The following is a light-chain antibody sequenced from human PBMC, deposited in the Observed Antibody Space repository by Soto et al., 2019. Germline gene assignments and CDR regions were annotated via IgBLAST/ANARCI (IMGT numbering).Light chain of an antibody. CDR1: SSDVGDYNY. V-gene: IGLV2-14*01. CDR3: SSYTSSSTLPV. CDR2: EVS. J-gene: IGLJ2*01. Sequence: QSALTQPASVSGSPGQSITISCTGTSSDVGDYNYVSWYQHHPGKAPKLMIYEVSHRPSGVSYRFSGSKSGNTASLTISGLQAEDEAHYYCSSYTSSSTLPVFGGGTKLTVL.